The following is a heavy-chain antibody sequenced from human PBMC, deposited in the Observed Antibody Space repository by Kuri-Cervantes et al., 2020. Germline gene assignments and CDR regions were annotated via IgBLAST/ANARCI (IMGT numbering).Heavy chain of an antibody. Sequence: ASVKVSCKASGYTFTSYGISWVRQAPGQGLEWMGWISAYNGNTNYAQKLQGRVTMTRDTSTSTVYMELSSLRSEDTAVYNFARGHCSSTSCYFFEAEGYYGMDVWGQGTTVTVSS. V-gene: IGHV1-18*01. CDR2: ISAYNGNT. D-gene: IGHD2-2*01. CDR1: GYTFTSYG. J-gene: IGHJ6*02. CDR3: ARGHCSSTSCYFFEAEGYYGMDV.